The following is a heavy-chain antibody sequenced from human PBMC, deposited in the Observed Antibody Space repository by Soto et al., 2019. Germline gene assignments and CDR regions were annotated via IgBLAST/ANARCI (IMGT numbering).Heavy chain of an antibody. D-gene: IGHD2-15*01. CDR3: AAFSYILLWAARLIHPMDV. CDR2: ITSGGSFK. J-gene: IGHJ6*02. V-gene: IGHV3-11*06. Sequence: QVQLVESGGDLVKPGGSLRLSCAASGFTFSDHYLSWIRQTPGKGLEWVAYITSGGSFKNYTDSVKGRFVISRDNAKNSLNLRMTSLIAEDAAVYYCAAFSYILLWAARLIHPMDVWGRGTTVTVSS. CDR1: GFTFSDHY.